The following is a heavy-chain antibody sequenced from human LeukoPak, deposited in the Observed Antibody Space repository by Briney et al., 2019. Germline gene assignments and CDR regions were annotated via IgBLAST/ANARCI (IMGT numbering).Heavy chain of an antibody. CDR3: AREWPRHAFDI. CDR2: IYYSGST. Sequence: SETLSLTCTVSGGSISSYYWSWIRQPPGKGLEWIGYIYYSGSTNYNPSLKSRVTISVDTSKNQFSLKLSSVTAADTAVYYCAREWPRHAFDIWGQGTMVTVSS. D-gene: IGHD5-12*01. V-gene: IGHV4-59*01. J-gene: IGHJ3*02. CDR1: GGSISSYY.